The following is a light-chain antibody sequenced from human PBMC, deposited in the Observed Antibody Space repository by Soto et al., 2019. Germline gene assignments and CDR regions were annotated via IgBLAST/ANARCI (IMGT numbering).Light chain of an antibody. CDR3: HQYEKWTPLP. CDR2: GAP. CDR1: QSIYSN. Sequence: EIVMTQSPATLSVSPGERATLSCRASQSIYSNLASYQQKLGQAPRHLIHGAPTRPTGIPARFSGSGAGTEFTLTVSSLQSEDFAVYYCHQYEKWTPLPFGGGTKVEI. J-gene: IGKJ4*01. V-gene: IGKV3-15*01.